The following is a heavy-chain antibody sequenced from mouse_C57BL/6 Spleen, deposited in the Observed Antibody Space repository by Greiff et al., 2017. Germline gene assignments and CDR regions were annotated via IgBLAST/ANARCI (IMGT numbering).Heavy chain of an antibody. D-gene: IGHD2-2*01. CDR1: GFTFRSYA. V-gene: IGHV5-9-1*02. J-gene: IGHJ2*01. CDR2: ISSGGDYF. CDR3: TRVGYHFDY. Sequence: EVQLAESGEGLVKPGGSLKLSCVASGFTFRSYAMSWVRQTPEKRLEWVAYISSGGDYFYYADTVNCRFTISRDNAKNTLYLQMSSLESEDTGMYDCTRVGYHFDYWGQGTTLTVSS.